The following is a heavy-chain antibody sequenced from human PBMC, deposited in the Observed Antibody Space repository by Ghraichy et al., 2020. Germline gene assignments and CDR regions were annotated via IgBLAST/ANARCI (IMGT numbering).Heavy chain of an antibody. CDR2: ISGSGGST. Sequence: GGSLRLSCAASGITFSSYAMSWVRQAPGKGLEWVSAISGSGGSTYYADSVKGRFTISRDNSKNTLYLQMNSLRAEDTAVYYCAIQSNRNPYYFDYWGQGTLVTVSS. CDR3: AIQSNRNPYYFDY. V-gene: IGHV3-23*01. CDR1: GITFSSYA. J-gene: IGHJ4*02.